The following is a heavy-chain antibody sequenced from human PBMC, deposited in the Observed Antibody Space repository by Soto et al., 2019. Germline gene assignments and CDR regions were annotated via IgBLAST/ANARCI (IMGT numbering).Heavy chain of an antibody. V-gene: IGHV3-33*01. Sequence: QVQLVESGGGVVQPGRSLRLSCAASGFTFSSYGMHWVRQAPGKGLEWVAVIWYDGSNKSYADSVKGRFTISRDNSKNTLDLRMTSRRAEDTAVYYCTRGGLTADFDYWAQGPLVTVSS. CDR3: TRGGLTADFDY. D-gene: IGHD3-16*01. J-gene: IGHJ4*02. CDR1: GFTFSSYG. CDR2: IWYDGSNK.